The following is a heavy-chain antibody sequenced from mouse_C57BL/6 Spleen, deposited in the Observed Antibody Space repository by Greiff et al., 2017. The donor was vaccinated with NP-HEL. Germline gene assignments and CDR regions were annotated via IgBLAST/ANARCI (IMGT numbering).Heavy chain of an antibody. D-gene: IGHD2-1*01. J-gene: IGHJ2*01. CDR1: GFTFSDYG. CDR2: ISNLAYSI. CDR3: ARSGNYLYYFDY. V-gene: IGHV5-15*01. Sequence: EVKLVESGGGLVQPGGSLKLSCAASGFTFSDYGMAWVRQAPRKGPEWVAFISNLAYSIYYADTVTGRFTISRENAKHTLYLEMSSLRSEDTAMYYCARSGNYLYYFDYWGQGTTLTVSS.